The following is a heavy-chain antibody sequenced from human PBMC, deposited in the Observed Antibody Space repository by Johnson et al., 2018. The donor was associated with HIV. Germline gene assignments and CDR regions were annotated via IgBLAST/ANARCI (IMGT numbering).Heavy chain of an antibody. CDR1: GFTLSSYA. J-gene: IGHJ3*02. V-gene: IGHV3-30*04. CDR2: ISYDGSNK. Sequence: QVQLVESGGGVVQPGRSLRLSCAASGFTLSSYAMHWVRQAPGKGLEWVAVISYDGSNKYYADSVKGRFTISRDNSKNTLYLQMNSLRAEDTAVYYCARDQAVTTYDAFDIWGQGTMVTVSS. CDR3: ARDQAVTTYDAFDI. D-gene: IGHD4-11*01.